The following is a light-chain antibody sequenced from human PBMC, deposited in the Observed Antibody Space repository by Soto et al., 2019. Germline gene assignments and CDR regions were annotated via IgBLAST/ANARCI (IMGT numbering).Light chain of an antibody. Sequence: QSALTQPASVSGSPGQSITISCTGTSSDVGGYNYVSWYQQHPGKAPKLMIYEVSNRPSGVSNGFSGSKSGNTASLTISGLQAEVEADYYCSSYTSSSTPWVFGGGTQLTVL. J-gene: IGLJ3*02. CDR1: SSDVGGYNY. CDR2: EVS. V-gene: IGLV2-14*01. CDR3: SSYTSSSTPWV.